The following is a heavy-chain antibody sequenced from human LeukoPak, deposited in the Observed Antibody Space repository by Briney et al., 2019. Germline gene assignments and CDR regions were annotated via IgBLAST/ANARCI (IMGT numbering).Heavy chain of an antibody. D-gene: IGHD3-22*01. J-gene: IGHJ4*02. V-gene: IGHV3-9*01. CDR3: AKDLSPYYYDSSGYSNYFDY. CDR2: SI. Sequence: SIGYADSVKGRFTISRDNAKNSLYLQMNSLRAEDTALYYCAKDLSPYYYDSSGYSNYFDYWGQGTLVTVSS.